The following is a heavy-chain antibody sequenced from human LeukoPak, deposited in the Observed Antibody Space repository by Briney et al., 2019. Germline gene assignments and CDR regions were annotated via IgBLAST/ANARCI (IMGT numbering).Heavy chain of an antibody. D-gene: IGHD3-22*01. CDR2: IIPIFGTA. CDR3: AADPFVDYYDSSGYNY. Sequence: SVNVSCKASGGTFSGYAISWVRQAPGQGLEWMGGIIPIFGTANYAQKFQGRVTITADESTSTAYMELSSLRSEDTAVYYCAADPFVDYYDSSGYNYWGQGTLVTVSS. V-gene: IGHV1-69*01. CDR1: GGTFSGYA. J-gene: IGHJ4*02.